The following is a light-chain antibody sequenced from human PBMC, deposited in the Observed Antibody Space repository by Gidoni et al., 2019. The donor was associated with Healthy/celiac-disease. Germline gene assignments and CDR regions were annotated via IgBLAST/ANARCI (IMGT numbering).Light chain of an antibody. V-gene: IGLV1-40*01. Sequence: QSVLTQPPPTAGAPGPRATTSCSGGSSNIGAGYDVHWYQHLPGTAPKLLIYGNSNRPSGVPDRFSGSKSGTSASLAITGLQAEDEADYYCQSYDSSLSGSVVFGGGTKLTVL. CDR2: GNS. CDR1: SSNIGAGYD. CDR3: QSYDSSLSGSVV. J-gene: IGLJ2*01.